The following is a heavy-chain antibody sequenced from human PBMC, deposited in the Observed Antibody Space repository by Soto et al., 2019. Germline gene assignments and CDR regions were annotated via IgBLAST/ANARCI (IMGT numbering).Heavy chain of an antibody. Sequence: PSETLSLTCAVSGYSISSGYYWGWIRQPPGKGLEWIGSIYHSGSTYYNPSLKSRVTISVGTSKNQFSLKLSSVTAADTAVYYCARAQVTNWFDPSGQGTLVTVSS. CDR2: IYHSGST. J-gene: IGHJ5*02. CDR3: ARAQVTNWFDP. V-gene: IGHV4-38-2*01. CDR1: GYSISSGYY.